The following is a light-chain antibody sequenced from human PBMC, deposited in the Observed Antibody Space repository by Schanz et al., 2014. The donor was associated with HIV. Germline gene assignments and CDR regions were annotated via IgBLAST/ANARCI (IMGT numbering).Light chain of an antibody. V-gene: IGLV2-8*01. CDR3: SSYAGSNRV. Sequence: QSALIQPPSVSGSPGQSVTISCTGTSSDVGSYAYVSWFQQHPGTVPNPMIYNVNTQPSRVPDRFSGSKSGNAASMTISGLQAEDEAVYHCSSYAGSNRVFGGGTKLTVL. J-gene: IGLJ3*02. CDR2: NVN. CDR1: SSDVGSYAY.